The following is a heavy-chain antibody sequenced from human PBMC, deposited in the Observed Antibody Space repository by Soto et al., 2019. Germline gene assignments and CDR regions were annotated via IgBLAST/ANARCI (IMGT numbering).Heavy chain of an antibody. Sequence: QVQLVESGGGVVQPGRSLRLSCAASGFTFSSYAMHWVRQAPGKGLEWVAVISYDGSNKYYADSVKGRFTISRDNSKNTLYLQMNSLRAEDTAVYYCARDDGARDLGYPYSGSFYPADYWGQGTLVTVSS. V-gene: IGHV3-30-3*01. J-gene: IGHJ4*02. CDR1: GFTFSSYA. D-gene: IGHD1-26*01. CDR2: ISYDGSNK. CDR3: ARDDGARDLGYPYSGSFYPADY.